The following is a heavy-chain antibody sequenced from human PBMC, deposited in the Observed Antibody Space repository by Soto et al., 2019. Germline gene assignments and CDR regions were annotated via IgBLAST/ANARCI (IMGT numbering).Heavy chain of an antibody. CDR1: GFTFSSYV. D-gene: IGHD3-16*01. CDR3: AKRRGEGYFDY. V-gene: IGHV3-23*01. J-gene: IGHJ4*02. Sequence: EVQLLESGGGLVQPGGSLRLSCAASGFTFSSYVMGWVRQAPGKGLEWVSAIGGTSGSTYYADSERGRFTISRDNSKNTVYLQMNSLRADDTAVYYCAKRRGEGYFDYWGQGTLVTVSS. CDR2: IGGTSGST.